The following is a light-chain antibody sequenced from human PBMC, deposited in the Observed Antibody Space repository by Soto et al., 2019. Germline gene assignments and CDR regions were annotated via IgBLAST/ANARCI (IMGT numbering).Light chain of an antibody. J-gene: IGLJ1*01. V-gene: IGLV1-51*01. CDR3: GTWDSSLSAHV. CDR1: SSNIGTNY. Sequence: QSVLTQPPSVSAAPGQKVTISCSGSSSNIGTNYVSWYQQLPGTAPKLLIDGKNFRPSGIPDRFSGSKSGTSATLGITGLRAGDEADYYCGTWDSSLSAHVFGTGTKLTVL. CDR2: GKN.